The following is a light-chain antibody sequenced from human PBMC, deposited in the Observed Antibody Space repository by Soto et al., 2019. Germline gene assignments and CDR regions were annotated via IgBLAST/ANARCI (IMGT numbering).Light chain of an antibody. CDR1: QSISSY. CDR3: QHADSFPLIT. Sequence: IQMTQSPSSLSASVGDRVTITCRASQSISSYLNWYQQKPGKAPKRLIYAASSLQSGVPSRFSGSGSGTDFTLTISSLQPEDFATYYCQHADSFPLITFGQGTRLEIK. CDR2: AAS. V-gene: IGKV1-39*01. J-gene: IGKJ5*01.